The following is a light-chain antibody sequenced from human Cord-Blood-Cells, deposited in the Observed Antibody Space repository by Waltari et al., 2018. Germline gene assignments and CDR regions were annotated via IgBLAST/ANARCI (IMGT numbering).Light chain of an antibody. CDR3: QVWDSSSDHPV. J-gene: IGLJ1*01. CDR2: DDS. CDR1: HIGSKS. V-gene: IGLV3-21*02. Sequence: SYVLTQLPSVSVAPGQTARITFGGQHIGSKSGHWYQQKPGQAPVLVVYDDSDRPSGIPERFSGSNSGNTATLTISRVEAGDEADYYCQVWDSSSDHPVFGTGTKVTVL.